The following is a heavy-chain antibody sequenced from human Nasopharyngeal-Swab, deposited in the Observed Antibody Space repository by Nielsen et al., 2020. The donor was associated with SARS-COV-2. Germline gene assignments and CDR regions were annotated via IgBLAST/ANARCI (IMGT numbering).Heavy chain of an antibody. CDR1: GFTFSNYW. V-gene: IGHV3-7*04. CDR2: IKQDGSQK. CDR3: SRGQT. Sequence: GGALRLSCASSGFTFSNYWMSWVRQAAGKGLEWVAKIKQDGSQKYYVDSVKGRFTISRDNSNNSLYLQMNSLRAEDTAVFSCSRGQTWGQGTMVTVSS. J-gene: IGHJ3*01.